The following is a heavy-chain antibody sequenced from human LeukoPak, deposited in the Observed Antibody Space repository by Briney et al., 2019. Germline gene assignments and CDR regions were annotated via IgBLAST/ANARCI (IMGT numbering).Heavy chain of an antibody. Sequence: PGGSLRLSCAASGFTFDTYGMSWVRQAPGKGLEWVSSISNIGDSTFHADSVKGRFTISRDNSKNTLYLQMNSLRADDTAVYYYARRRTGYYVFDYWGQGSLVTVSS. J-gene: IGHJ4*02. V-gene: IGHV3-23*01. D-gene: IGHD3/OR15-3a*01. CDR1: GFTFDTYG. CDR2: ISNIGDST. CDR3: ARRRTGYYVFDY.